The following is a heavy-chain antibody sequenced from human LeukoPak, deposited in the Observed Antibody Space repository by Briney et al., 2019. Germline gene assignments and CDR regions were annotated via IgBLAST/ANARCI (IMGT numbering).Heavy chain of an antibody. V-gene: IGHV3-21*01. J-gene: IGHJ4*02. CDR2: ISYSSGSI. CDR1: GFTFSSYS. Sequence: GGSLRLPCAASGFTFSSYSMNWVRQAPGKGLEWVSSISYSSGSIFYADSVKGRFTISRDNAQNSLYLQMNGLRAEDTAVYYCAGRSCSNGVCPFDNWGQGTLVTVSS. D-gene: IGHD2-8*01. CDR3: AGRSCSNGVCPFDN.